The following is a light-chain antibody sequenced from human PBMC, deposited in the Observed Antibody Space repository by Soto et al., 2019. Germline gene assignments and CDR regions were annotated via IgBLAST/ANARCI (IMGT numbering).Light chain of an antibody. Sequence: DMVVTQSPATLSVSPGERATLSCRASHSVSSNLAWYQQKPGQTPRLLIYGASTRATGIPARFSGSGSGTEFTLTISSLQSEDFAVYYCLQYNNWPPFTFGPGTKVDIK. V-gene: IGKV3-15*01. CDR2: GAS. J-gene: IGKJ3*01. CDR3: LQYNNWPPFT. CDR1: HSVSSN.